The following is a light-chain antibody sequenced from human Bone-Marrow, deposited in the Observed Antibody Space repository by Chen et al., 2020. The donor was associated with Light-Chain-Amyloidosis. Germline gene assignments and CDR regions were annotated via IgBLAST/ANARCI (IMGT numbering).Light chain of an antibody. V-gene: IGLV3-21*02. CDR1: NIGSTS. Sequence: SYVLTQPFSVSVAPGQTATIACGGNNIGSTSVHWYQQTPGQAPLLVVYDDSDRPPGIPERLSGSNSGNTATLTISRVEAGDEADYYCQVWDRSSDRPVFGGGTKLTVL. CDR3: QVWDRSSDRPV. CDR2: DDS. J-gene: IGLJ3*02.